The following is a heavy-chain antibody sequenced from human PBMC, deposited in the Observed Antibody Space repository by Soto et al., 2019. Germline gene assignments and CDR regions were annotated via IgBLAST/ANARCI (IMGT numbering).Heavy chain of an antibody. CDR2: LYYSGST. J-gene: IGHJ4*02. V-gene: IGHV4-39*01. CDR1: GGSISSSSYY. D-gene: IGHD5-18*01. Sequence: QLQLQESGPGLGKPSETLSLTCTVSGGSISSSSYYWGCIRQPPGKGLEGIESLYYSGSTYYNPSLKSRVIISVDTSKTPVSLKRSSVTAADTAVYYCARAPVHTAMVPYYFDYWGQRSMVIVS. CDR3: ARAPVHTAMVPYYFDY.